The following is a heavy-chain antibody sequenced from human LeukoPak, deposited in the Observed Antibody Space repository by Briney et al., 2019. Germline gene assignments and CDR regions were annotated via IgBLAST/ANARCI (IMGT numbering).Heavy chain of an antibody. CDR3: AKDRLKYSSGWYGSDY. CDR2: ISGSGGST. Sequence: PGGSLRLSCAASGFTFSSYAMSWVRQAPGKGLEWVSAISGSGGSTYYADSVKGRFTISRDNSKNTLYLQMNSLRAEDTAVYYCAKDRLKYSSGWYGSDYWGQGTLVTVSS. D-gene: IGHD6-19*01. J-gene: IGHJ4*02. V-gene: IGHV3-23*01. CDR1: GFTFSSYA.